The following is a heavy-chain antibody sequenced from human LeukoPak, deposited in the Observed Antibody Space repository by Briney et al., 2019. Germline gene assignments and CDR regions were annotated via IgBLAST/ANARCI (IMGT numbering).Heavy chain of an antibody. CDR2: INHSGST. Sequence: PSETLSLTCAVYGGSFSGYYWSWIRQPPGKGLEWIGEINHSGSTNYNPSLKSRVTMSVDTSKNQFSLKLSSVTAADTAVYYCASRGWYLHYFDYWGQGTLVTVSS. CDR3: ASRGWYLHYFDY. D-gene: IGHD2-15*01. CDR1: GGSFSGYY. J-gene: IGHJ4*02. V-gene: IGHV4-34*01.